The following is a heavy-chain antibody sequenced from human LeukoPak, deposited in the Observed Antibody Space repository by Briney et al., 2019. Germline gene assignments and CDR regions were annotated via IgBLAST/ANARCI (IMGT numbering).Heavy chain of an antibody. D-gene: IGHD4-17*01. CDR1: GLTFSNYA. CDR3: AKITKATTPNY. CDR2: ITDSGRKT. Sequence: GGSLRLSCAASGLTFSNYAMNWVRQASGKGLEWVSGITDSGRKTYYADYVKGRFSISRDNSKNTVYLQMSDLRAEDTAVYYCAKITKATTPNYWGQGALVTVSS. J-gene: IGHJ4*02. V-gene: IGHV3-23*01.